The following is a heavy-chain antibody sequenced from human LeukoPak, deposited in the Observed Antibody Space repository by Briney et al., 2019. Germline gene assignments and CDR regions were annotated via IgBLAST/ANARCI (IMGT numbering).Heavy chain of an antibody. Sequence: SVKVSCKASGGTFSSYAISWVRQAPGQGLEWMGRIIPILGIANYAQKFQGRVTITADKSTSTAYMELSSLRSEDTAVYYCARDLRPYYYGSGSYNLFDPWGQGTLVTVSS. CDR1: GGTFSSYA. V-gene: IGHV1-69*04. CDR2: IIPILGIA. CDR3: ARDLRPYYYGSGSYNLFDP. J-gene: IGHJ5*02. D-gene: IGHD3-10*01.